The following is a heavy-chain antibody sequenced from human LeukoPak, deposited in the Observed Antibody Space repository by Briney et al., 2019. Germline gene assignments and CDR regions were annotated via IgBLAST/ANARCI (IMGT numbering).Heavy chain of an antibody. CDR3: ARDPNCDYRGAFDM. CDR1: GFIFSNYA. CDR2: IRGSGGGT. Sequence: GGSLRLSCAASGFIFSNYALMWLRQSPGKGLEWVSVIRGSGGGTFYADSVKGRFTISRDNSKNTLYLQMNGLRAEDTAVYYCARDPNCDYRGAFDMWGRGTLVTVSS. D-gene: IGHD4-11*01. V-gene: IGHV3-23*01. J-gene: IGHJ3*02.